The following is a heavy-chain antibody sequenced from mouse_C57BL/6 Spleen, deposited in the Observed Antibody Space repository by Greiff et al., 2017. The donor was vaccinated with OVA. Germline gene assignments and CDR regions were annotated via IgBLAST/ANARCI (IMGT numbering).Heavy chain of an antibody. CDR2: ISDGGSYT. V-gene: IGHV5-4*03. CDR1: GFTFSSYA. CDR3: ARWGDYYGSRSFDY. Sequence: EVMLVESGGGLVKPGGSLKLSCAASGFTFSSYAMSWVRQTPEKRLEWVATISDGGSYTYYPDNVKGRFTISRDNAKNNLYLQMSHLKSEDTAMYYCARWGDYYGSRSFDYWGQGTTLTVSS. D-gene: IGHD1-1*01. J-gene: IGHJ2*01.